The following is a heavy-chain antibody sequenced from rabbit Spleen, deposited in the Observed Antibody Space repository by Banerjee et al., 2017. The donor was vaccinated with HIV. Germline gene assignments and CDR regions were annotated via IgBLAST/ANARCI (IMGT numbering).Heavy chain of an antibody. CDR1: GVSFSDRDV. CDR3: ARDLASVVGWNFSL. Sequence: QSLEESGGDLVKPGASLTLTCTASGVSFSDRDVMCWVRQAPGKGLEWIACINTYTGKPVYATWAKGRFTISRTSSTTVTLQMTSLTAADTATHFCARDLASVVGWNFSLWGPGTLVTVS. D-gene: IGHD3-1*01. V-gene: IGHV1S40*01. CDR2: INTYTGKP. J-gene: IGHJ4*01.